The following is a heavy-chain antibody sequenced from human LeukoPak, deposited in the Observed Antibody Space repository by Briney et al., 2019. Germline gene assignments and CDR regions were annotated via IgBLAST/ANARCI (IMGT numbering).Heavy chain of an antibody. J-gene: IGHJ4*02. V-gene: IGHV4-34*01. CDR2: INHSGST. Sequence: SENLSLTCAVYGGSFSGYYWSWIRQPPGKGLEWIGEINHSGSTNYNPSLKSRVTISVDTSKNQFSLKLSSVTAADTAVYYCARVHRSPFYDSSGYYPDYWGQGTLVTVSS. CDR1: GGSFSGYY. CDR3: ARVHRSPFYDSSGYYPDY. D-gene: IGHD3-22*01.